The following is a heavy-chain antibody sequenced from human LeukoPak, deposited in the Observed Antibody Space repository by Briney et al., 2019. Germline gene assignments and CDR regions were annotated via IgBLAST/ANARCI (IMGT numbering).Heavy chain of an antibody. Sequence: GGSLRLSCAASGFTFSSYSMNWVRPAPGEGLEWVSSISSSSSYISYADSVKGRFTISRDNATNSLYLQMNSLRAEDTAVYYCAREHGSSWYVDWVDYWGQGTLVTVSS. D-gene: IGHD6-13*01. J-gene: IGHJ4*02. CDR1: GFTFSSYS. V-gene: IGHV3-21*01. CDR2: ISSSSSYI. CDR3: AREHGSSWYVDWVDY.